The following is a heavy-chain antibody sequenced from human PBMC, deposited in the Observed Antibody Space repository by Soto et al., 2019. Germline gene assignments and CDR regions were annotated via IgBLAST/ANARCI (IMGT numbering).Heavy chain of an antibody. J-gene: IGHJ6*01. V-gene: IGHV1-69*14. CDR1: GGTFSSYS. CDR2: IIPIFPTA. Sequence: QVQLVQSGAELKKPGSSVRVSCQASGGTFSSYSFNWVRQAPGQGLEWRGGIIPIFPTADHAQRFQGRVTITADKSTNTAYMELSSLRSDDTAVYYCAIRNSVFGVVAMGGLDVWGQGTTVTVSS. D-gene: IGHD3-3*01. CDR3: AIRNSVFGVVAMGGLDV.